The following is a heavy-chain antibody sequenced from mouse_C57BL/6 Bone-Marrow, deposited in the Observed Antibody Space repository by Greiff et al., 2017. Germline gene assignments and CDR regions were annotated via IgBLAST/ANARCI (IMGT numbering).Heavy chain of an antibody. V-gene: IGHV1-82*01. CDR2: IYPGDGDT. D-gene: IGHD1-1*01. CDR1: GYAFSSSW. Sequence: QVQLQQSGPELVKPGASVKISCKASGYAFSSSWMNWVKQRPGKGLEWIGRIYPGDGDTNYNEKFKSKATLTVDKSSSTAYMQLSSLTSEDSAVYYCARGGYYYGSSYVAWFAYWGQGTLVTVSA. J-gene: IGHJ3*01. CDR3: ARGGYYYGSSYVAWFAY.